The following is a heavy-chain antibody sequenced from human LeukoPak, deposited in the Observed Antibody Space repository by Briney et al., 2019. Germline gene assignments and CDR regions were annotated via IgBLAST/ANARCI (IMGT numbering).Heavy chain of an antibody. D-gene: IGHD3-10*01. CDR2: ISYDGSNK. V-gene: IGHV3-30*18. Sequence: GGSLRLSCAASGFTFSSYGMHWVRQAPGKGLEWVAVISYDGSNKYYADSVKGRFTISRDNSKNTLYLQMNSLRAEDTAVYYCAKERIPTYYYGSGSPRPEGYYFDYWGQGTLVTVSS. CDR1: GFTFSSYG. CDR3: AKERIPTYYYGSGSPRPEGYYFDY. J-gene: IGHJ4*02.